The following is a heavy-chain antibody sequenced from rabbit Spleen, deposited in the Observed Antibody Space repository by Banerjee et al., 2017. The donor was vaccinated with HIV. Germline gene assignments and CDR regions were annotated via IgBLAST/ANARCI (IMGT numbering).Heavy chain of an antibody. Sequence: QSLEESGGDLVQPEGSLTLTCTASGFSFSSSYYMCWVRQAPGKGLEWIGCIYAGSGGFTYYASWAKGRYTLSKTSSTTVTLEMTSLTAADTATYFCARDLAGVIGWNFGWWGPGTLVTVS. CDR1: GFSFSSSYY. J-gene: IGHJ4*01. CDR2: IYAGSGGFT. CDR3: ARDLAGVIGWNFGW. D-gene: IGHD4-1*01. V-gene: IGHV1S40*01.